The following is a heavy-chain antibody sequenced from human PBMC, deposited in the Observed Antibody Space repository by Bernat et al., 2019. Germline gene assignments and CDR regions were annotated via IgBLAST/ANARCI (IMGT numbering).Heavy chain of an antibody. D-gene: IGHD3-22*01. J-gene: IGHJ3*02. Sequence: QVQLVESGGGVVQPGRSLRLSCAASGFTFSSYAMHWVRQAPGKGLEWVAVISYDGSNKYYADSVKGRFTISRDNSKNTLYLQMNSLRAEYTAVYYCARSAPWLLRAFDIWGQGTMVTVSS. CDR2: ISYDGSNK. CDR3: ARSAPWLLRAFDI. V-gene: IGHV3-30-3*01. CDR1: GFTFSSYA.